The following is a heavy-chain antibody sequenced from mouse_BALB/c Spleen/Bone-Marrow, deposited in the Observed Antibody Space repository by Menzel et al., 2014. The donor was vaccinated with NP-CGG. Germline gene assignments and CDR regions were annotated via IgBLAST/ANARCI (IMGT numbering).Heavy chain of an antibody. J-gene: IGHJ3*01. CDR1: GYTFTSYY. CDR3: TRSGYGSHWFAY. V-gene: IGHV1S81*02. CDR2: INPSNGGT. D-gene: IGHD2-10*02. Sequence: VQLQQSGAELVKPGASVKLSCKASGYTFTSYYMYWVKQRPGQGLEWIGGINPSNGGTNFNEKFKSKATLTVDKSSNTAYMQLSSLTSEDSAVYYCTRSGYGSHWFAYWGQGTLVTVSA.